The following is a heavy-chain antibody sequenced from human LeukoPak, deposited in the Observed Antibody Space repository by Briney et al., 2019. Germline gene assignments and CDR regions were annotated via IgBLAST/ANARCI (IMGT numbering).Heavy chain of an antibody. Sequence: GGSLRLSCAASGFTFSTYWMHWVSQAPGKGLVWVSRSRNYADSVKGRFTISRDNAKNTLYLQMNSLRAEDTAVYYCASASSHRIAAGGDFWGQGTLVTVSS. V-gene: IGHV3-74*01. CDR2: SR. CDR1: GFTFSTYW. J-gene: IGHJ4*02. CDR3: ASASSHRIAAGGDF. D-gene: IGHD6-13*01.